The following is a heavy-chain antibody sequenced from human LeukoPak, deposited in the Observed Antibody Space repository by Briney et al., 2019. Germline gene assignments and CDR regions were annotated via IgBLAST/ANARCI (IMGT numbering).Heavy chain of an antibody. Sequence: GGSLRLSCAASGFTFSSYWMTWVRQAPEKGLEWVANIKQDGSEKYYVDSVKGRFTISRDNAKHSLYLQMNSLRAEDTAVYYCARDVEMATIGGLVYWGQGTLVTVSS. CDR3: ARDVEMATIGGLVY. CDR2: IKQDGSEK. CDR1: GFTFSSYW. V-gene: IGHV3-7*01. D-gene: IGHD5-24*01. J-gene: IGHJ4*02.